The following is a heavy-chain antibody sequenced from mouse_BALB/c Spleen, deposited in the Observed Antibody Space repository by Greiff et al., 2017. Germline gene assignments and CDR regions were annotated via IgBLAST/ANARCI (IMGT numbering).Heavy chain of an antibody. CDR1: GYTFTDYA. V-gene: IGHV1S137*01. Sequence: QVHVKQSGAELVRPGVSVKISCKGSGYTFTDYAMHWVKQSHAKSLEWIGVISTYYGDASYNQKFKGKATMTVDKSSSTAYMELARLTSEDSAIYYCARGEWVMDYWGQGTSVTVSS. CDR2: ISTYYGDA. J-gene: IGHJ4*01. CDR3: ARGEWVMDY.